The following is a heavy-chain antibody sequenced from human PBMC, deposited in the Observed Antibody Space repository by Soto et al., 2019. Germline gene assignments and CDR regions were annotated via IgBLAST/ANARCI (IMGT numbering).Heavy chain of an antibody. CDR2: ISSSGSTI. CDR3: ARLDSYGYFDY. D-gene: IGHD5-18*01. Sequence: GGSLRLSCAASGFTFSSYEMNWVRQAPGKGLEWVSYISSSGSTIYYADSVKGRFTISRDNAKNSLYLQMNSLRAEDTAVYYCARLDSYGYFDYWGQGTLVTVYS. J-gene: IGHJ4*02. CDR1: GFTFSSYE. V-gene: IGHV3-48*03.